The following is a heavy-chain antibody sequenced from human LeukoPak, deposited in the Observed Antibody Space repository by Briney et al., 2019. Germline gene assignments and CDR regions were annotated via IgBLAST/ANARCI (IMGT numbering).Heavy chain of an antibody. Sequence: TGGSLRLSCVASGLNFGESAMHWVRQAPGKGLEWVSLISADGGSAFSADSVKGRFSISRDNSKNSLYLQMDSLRSEDTAMYYCAKESGKFDYWGQGPWSSSPQ. J-gene: IGHJ4*02. V-gene: IGHV3-43*02. CDR3: AKESGKFDY. CDR2: ISADGGSA. CDR1: GLNFGESA.